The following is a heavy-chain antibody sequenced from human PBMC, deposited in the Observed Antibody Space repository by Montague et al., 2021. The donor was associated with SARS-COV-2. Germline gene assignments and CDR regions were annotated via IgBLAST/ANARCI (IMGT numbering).Heavy chain of an antibody. CDR3: ARDYYDSTGLNWFDP. CDR2: IHSSGGT. CDR1: GGSIITGSNFY. Sequence: TLSLTCAFSGGSIITGSNFYWGWIRQSAGKGLEWIGRIHSSGGTNYNPSLKSRLTMSVDSSANQFSLKLTSVTAADTAVYYCARDYYDSTGLNWFDPWGQGLLVTVSS. J-gene: IGHJ5*02. V-gene: IGHV4-61*02. D-gene: IGHD3-22*01.